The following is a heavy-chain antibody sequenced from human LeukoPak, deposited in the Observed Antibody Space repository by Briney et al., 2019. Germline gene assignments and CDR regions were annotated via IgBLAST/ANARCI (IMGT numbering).Heavy chain of an antibody. V-gene: IGHV4-39*01. CDR2: IYNSGYT. Sequence: SETLSLTCTVSGGSISSYYWGWIRQPPGKGLEWIGSIYNSGYTYYNPSLQSRVTISVDTSKNQFSVKVSSVTPTDTAVYYCARGTSTPYYFDFWGQGTLVTVSS. J-gene: IGHJ4*02. CDR3: ARGTSTPYYFDF. D-gene: IGHD1-7*01. CDR1: GGSISSYY.